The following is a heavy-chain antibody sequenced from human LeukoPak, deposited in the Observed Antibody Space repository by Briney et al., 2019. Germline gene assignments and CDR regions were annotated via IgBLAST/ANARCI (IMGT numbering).Heavy chain of an antibody. D-gene: IGHD3-10*01. CDR1: GFTFSSYW. CDR3: AKDYYGSGSPDVGAFDI. J-gene: IGHJ3*02. V-gene: IGHV3-74*01. Sequence: GGSLRLSCAASGFTFSSYWMHWVRQAPGKGLEWVSRMDPDGRTIDYADSVKGRFTISRDNSKNTLYLQMNSLRAEDTAVYYCAKDYYGSGSPDVGAFDIWGQGTMVTVSS. CDR2: MDPDGRTI.